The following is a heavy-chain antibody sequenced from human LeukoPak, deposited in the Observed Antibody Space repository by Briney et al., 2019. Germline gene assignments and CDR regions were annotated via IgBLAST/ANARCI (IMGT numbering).Heavy chain of an antibody. J-gene: IGHJ4*02. V-gene: IGHV4-34*01. Sequence: SETLSLTCAVYGGSFSGYYWSWIRQPPGKGLEWIGEINHSGSTNYNPSLKSRVTISVDTSKNQFSLKLSSVTAADTAVYYCERGRIAMVRGVIGPFDYWGEGPLVTVYS. D-gene: IGHD3-10*01. CDR2: INHSGST. CDR1: GGSFSGYY. CDR3: ERGRIAMVRGVIGPFDY.